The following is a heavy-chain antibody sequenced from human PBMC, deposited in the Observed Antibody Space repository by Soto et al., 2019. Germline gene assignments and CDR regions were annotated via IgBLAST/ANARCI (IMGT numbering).Heavy chain of an antibody. CDR3: AKDRGGCSSTGGPPRLFDY. CDR1: GFTFSSYA. V-gene: IGHV3-23*01. CDR2: ISGSGGST. Sequence: EVQLLESGGGLVQPGGSLRLSCAASGFTFSSYAMSWVRQAPGKGLEWVSGISGSGGSTYYADSVKGRFTISRDNSKNTLYLQTNSVRAEDTAVYYCAKDRGGCSSTGGPPRLFDYWGQGTLVTVSS. D-gene: IGHD2-2*01. J-gene: IGHJ4*02.